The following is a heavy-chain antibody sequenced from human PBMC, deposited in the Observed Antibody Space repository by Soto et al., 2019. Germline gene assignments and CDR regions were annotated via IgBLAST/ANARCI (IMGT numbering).Heavy chain of an antibody. J-gene: IGHJ3*02. Sequence: QVQLQQWGAGLLKPSETLSLTCAVYVGFVSIGPYYWSWIRHPPGKGLEWIGEMSHSAGTHFNPSLTSRVTISVDTSKNQFSLKMSSVTAADTALYYCARVERGTATTVVDAFDIWGPGTMVTVSS. V-gene: IGHV4-34*01. CDR1: VGFVSIGPYY. CDR2: MSHSAGT. D-gene: IGHD1-1*01. CDR3: ARVERGTATTVVDAFDI.